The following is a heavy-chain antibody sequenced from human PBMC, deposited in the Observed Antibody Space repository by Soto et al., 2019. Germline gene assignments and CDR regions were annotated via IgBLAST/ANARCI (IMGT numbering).Heavy chain of an antibody. J-gene: IGHJ6*01. CDR1: GFTFRNYD. Sequence: EVQLLESGGGLVQPGGSLRLSCAASGFTFRNYDMSWVRQAPGKGLECVSGISGSGGSTNYADSVKGRVTISRDNSKNTLYLQMNSLRVEDTAVYYCVKWGGTTAASYFYYGMDVWGQGTAVTVSA. V-gene: IGHV3-23*01. D-gene: IGHD6-13*01. CDR3: VKWGGTTAASYFYYGMDV. CDR2: ISGSGGST.